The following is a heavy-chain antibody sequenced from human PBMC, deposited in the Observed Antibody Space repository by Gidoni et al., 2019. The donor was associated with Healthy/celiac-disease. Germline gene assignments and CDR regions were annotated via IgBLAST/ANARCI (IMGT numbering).Heavy chain of an antibody. CDR2: ISAYNGNT. Sequence: QVQPVQSGAEVKTPGAAVKASCKSSGYTFPSYGISRERQAPGQGLEWMGWISAYNGNTNYAQKLQGRVTMTTDTSTSTAYMELRSLRSDDTAVYYCARGSYSSGWTDFDYWGQGTLVTVSS. D-gene: IGHD6-19*01. CDR3: ARGSYSSGWTDFDY. J-gene: IGHJ4*02. CDR1: GYTFPSYG. V-gene: IGHV1-18*01.